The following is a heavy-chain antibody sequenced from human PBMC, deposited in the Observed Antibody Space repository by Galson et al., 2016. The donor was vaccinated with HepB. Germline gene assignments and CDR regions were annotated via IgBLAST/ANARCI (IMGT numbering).Heavy chain of an antibody. V-gene: IGHV3-33*08. Sequence: SLRLSCAAYGFTFGRYAMSWVRQAPGKGLEWVAVISYDGNNRHYADAVKGRFTISRDSSTNTVYLQMNSLRADDTAVYFCARDRGLLHYYYGMDVWGQGTTVTVSS. D-gene: IGHD4-17*01. CDR1: GFTFGRYA. CDR3: ARDRGLLHYYYGMDV. J-gene: IGHJ6*02. CDR2: ISYDGNNR.